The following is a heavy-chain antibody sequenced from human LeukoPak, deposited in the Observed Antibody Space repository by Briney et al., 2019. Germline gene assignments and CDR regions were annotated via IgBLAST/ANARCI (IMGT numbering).Heavy chain of an antibody. CDR2: IKKDGSGI. J-gene: IGHJ6*04. CDR3: AGGNSIDV. Sequence: GGSLRLSCVVSGFPFSNSWMYWVRQAPGKELEGVANIKKDGSGISYVDSVKGRFFISRDNAMNSLYLQMNSLRVEDTAVYFCAGGNSIDVWGKGTAVTVSS. D-gene: IGHD3-16*01. CDR1: GFPFSNSW. V-gene: IGHV3-7*03.